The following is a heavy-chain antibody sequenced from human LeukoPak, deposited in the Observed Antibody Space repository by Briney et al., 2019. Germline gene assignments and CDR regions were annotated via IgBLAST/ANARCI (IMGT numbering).Heavy chain of an antibody. D-gene: IGHD6-19*01. CDR1: GYTFTDYY. CDR2: INPNTGGT. Sequence: ASVKVSCKASGYTFTDYYMHWVRQAPGQGLEWIGWINPNTGGTNYPQKFEGRVTMTRDTSISTAYMELTRLRSDATAVYYCASGINYNSGWYGSFDSWGQGTLVTVSS. V-gene: IGHV1-2*02. CDR3: ASGINYNSGWYGSFDS. J-gene: IGHJ4*02.